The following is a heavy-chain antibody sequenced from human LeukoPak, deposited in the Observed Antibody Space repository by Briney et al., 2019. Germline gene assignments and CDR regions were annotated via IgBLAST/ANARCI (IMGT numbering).Heavy chain of an antibody. CDR1: GYTFTGYY. J-gene: IGHJ4*02. Sequence: ASVKVSCKASGYTFTGYYMHWVRQAPGQGLEWMGWINPNSGGTNYAQKFQGRVTMTRDTSISTAYMELSRLRSDDTAVYYCATSLGYPSTYYFDYWGQGTLVTVSS. D-gene: IGHD2-15*01. CDR2: INPNSGGT. V-gene: IGHV1-2*02. CDR3: ATSLGYPSTYYFDY.